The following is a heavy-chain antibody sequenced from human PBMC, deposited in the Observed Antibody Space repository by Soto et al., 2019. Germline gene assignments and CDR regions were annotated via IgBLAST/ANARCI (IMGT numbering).Heavy chain of an antibody. CDR3: ATSYGSGYRAFDS. CDR1: VDTFNFYS. Sequence: QVQLVQSGADVQRPESSVRVSCKASVDTFNFYSINWVRQAPGLGLQWMGRINPILSMSNYAPRFQGRVTMTADKSTSTAYMELSSLRSEDTAMYYCATSYGSGYRAFDSWGQGALVTVSS. D-gene: IGHD3-10*01. CDR2: INPILSMS. V-gene: IGHV1-69*02. J-gene: IGHJ4*02.